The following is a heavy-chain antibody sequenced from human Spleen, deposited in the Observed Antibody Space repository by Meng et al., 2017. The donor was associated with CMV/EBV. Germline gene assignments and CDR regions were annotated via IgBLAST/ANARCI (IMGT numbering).Heavy chain of an antibody. CDR2: IYYSGST. D-gene: IGHD4-17*01. CDR3: ARASGSTVTFDY. CDR1: SDSISSGGYY. V-gene: IGHV4-31*03. J-gene: IGHJ4*02. Sequence: CTVSSDSISSGGYYWTWVRQHPGKGLEWIGYIYYSGSTYYNPSLKSRVTMSLDTSNNQFSLNLSSLTAADTAVYYCARASGSTVTFDYWGQGALVTVSS.